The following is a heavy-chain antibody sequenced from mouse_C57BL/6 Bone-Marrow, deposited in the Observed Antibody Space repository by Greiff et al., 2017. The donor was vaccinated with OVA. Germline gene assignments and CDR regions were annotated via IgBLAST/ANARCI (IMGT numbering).Heavy chain of an antibody. V-gene: IGHV1-81*01. CDR3: ARGYYYADY. CDR1: GYTFTSYG. CDR2: IYPRSGNT. J-gene: IGHJ2*01. Sequence: VQVVESGAELARPGASVKLSCKASGYTFTSYGISWVKQRTGQGLEWIGEIYPRSGNTYYNEKFKGKATLTADKSSSTAYMELRSLTSEDSAVYFCARGYYYADYWGQGTTLTVSS.